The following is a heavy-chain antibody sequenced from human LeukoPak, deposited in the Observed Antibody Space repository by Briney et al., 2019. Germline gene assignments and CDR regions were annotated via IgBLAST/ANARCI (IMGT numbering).Heavy chain of an antibody. D-gene: IGHD1-26*01. Sequence: SQTLSLTCAISGDSVSSNSATWNWIRQSPSRGLEWLGRTYYKSKWYNDYAVSVKTRITINSDTSKNQFSLQLNSVTPEDTAVYYCARVSSPWSPRDAFDIWGQGTMVTVSS. V-gene: IGHV6-1*01. CDR2: TYYKSKWYN. CDR1: GDSVSSNSAT. J-gene: IGHJ3*02. CDR3: ARVSSPWSPRDAFDI.